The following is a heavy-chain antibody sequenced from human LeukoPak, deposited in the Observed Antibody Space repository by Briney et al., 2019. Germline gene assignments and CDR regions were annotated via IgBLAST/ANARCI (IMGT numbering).Heavy chain of an antibody. Sequence: GGSLRLSCAASGFTFSSYSMNWVRQAPGKGLEWVSSISSSSSYIYYADSVKGRFTISRDNAKNSLYLQMNSLRAEDTAVYYCARTGAVAGTGGDFDYWGQGTLVTVSS. CDR2: ISSSSSYI. V-gene: IGHV3-21*01. CDR1: GFTFSSYS. J-gene: IGHJ4*02. CDR3: ARTGAVAGTGGDFDY. D-gene: IGHD6-19*01.